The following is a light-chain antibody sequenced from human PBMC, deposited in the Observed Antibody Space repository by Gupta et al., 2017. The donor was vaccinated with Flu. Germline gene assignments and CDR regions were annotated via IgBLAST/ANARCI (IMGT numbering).Light chain of an antibody. V-gene: IGLV2-14*01. J-gene: IGLJ2*01. Sequence: QFALTQPASVYVSPGPAIAISSTGTNSDIGAYNYFSWYQQHQGNAPKLMIYEVSNRPSGVSTHFASSKTVNTPSLSISGLQAEDKADYYCGSYGAGGVFGGGTKVTVL. CDR3: GSYGAGGV. CDR1: NSDIGAYNY. CDR2: EVS.